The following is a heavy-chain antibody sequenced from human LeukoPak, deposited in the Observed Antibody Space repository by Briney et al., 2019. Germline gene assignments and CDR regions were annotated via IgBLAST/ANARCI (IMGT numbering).Heavy chain of an antibody. CDR1: GYSISSGYY. J-gene: IGHJ4*02. CDR3: ARGRSGYGGNSGIASCDY. Sequence: SETLSLTCAVSGYSISSGYYWGWIRQPPGKGLEWIGSIYRTGETHYNPSLKSRLTMSVDTSTNQFSLKLNSLTAADTAVYYCARGRSGYGGNSGIASCDYWGQGTLVTVSS. CDR2: IYRTGET. D-gene: IGHD4-23*01. V-gene: IGHV4-38-2*01.